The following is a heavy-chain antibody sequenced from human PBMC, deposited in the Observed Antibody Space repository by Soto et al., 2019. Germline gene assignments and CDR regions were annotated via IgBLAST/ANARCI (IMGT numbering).Heavy chain of an antibody. V-gene: IGHV1-8*01. Sequence: ASVKVSCKASGYTFNSYDINWVRQGTEQGLEWVGWMNPNSGSSGYAQRFQGRVTMTRNITTRTAYTELSNLRSEDTAMYYCVRHYYDSSGYFRLFDPWGQGTPVTVSS. CDR3: VRHYYDSSGYFRLFDP. J-gene: IGHJ5*02. CDR2: MNPNSGSS. CDR1: GYTFNSYD. D-gene: IGHD3-22*01.